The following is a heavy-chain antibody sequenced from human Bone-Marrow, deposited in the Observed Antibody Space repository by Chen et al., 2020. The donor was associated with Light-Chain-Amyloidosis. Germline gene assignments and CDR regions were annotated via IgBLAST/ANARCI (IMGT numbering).Heavy chain of an antibody. CDR2: VYNSGST. CDR1: GDSLFNDKYY. J-gene: IGHJ5*01. CDR3: VRDVMSTTGHRWFES. D-gene: IGHD1-26*01. V-gene: IGHV4-61*02. Sequence: QVQLQESGPGLVKPSQTLSLTCTVSGDSLFNDKYYWHWIRQPAGKGLEWIGRVYNSGSTRYNASLKIRITISVNTAKNQFSLNLTSVTATDTAVYYCVRDVMSTTGHRWFESWGQGTVVTVS.